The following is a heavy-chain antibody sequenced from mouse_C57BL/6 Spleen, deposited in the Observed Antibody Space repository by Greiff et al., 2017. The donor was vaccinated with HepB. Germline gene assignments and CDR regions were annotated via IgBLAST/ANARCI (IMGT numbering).Heavy chain of an antibody. V-gene: IGHV1-18*01. CDR3: ARRGYYSNYDFDY. Sequence: EVKLQQSRPELVKPGASVKIPCKASGYTFTDYNMDWVKQSHGKSLEWIGDINPNNGGTIYNQKFKGKATLTVDKSSSTAYMELRSLTSEDTAVYYCARRGYYSNYDFDYWGQGTTLTVSS. CDR2: INPNNGGT. D-gene: IGHD2-5*01. J-gene: IGHJ2*01. CDR1: GYTFTDYN.